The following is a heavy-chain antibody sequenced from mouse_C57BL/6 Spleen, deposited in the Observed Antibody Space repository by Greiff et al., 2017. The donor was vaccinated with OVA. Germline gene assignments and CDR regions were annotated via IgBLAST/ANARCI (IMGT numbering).Heavy chain of an antibody. D-gene: IGHD2-2*01. CDR1: GYTFTSYW. V-gene: IGHV1-50*01. Sequence: VQLQQPGAELVKPGASVKLSCKASGYTFTSYWMQWVKQRPGQGLEWIGEIDPSDSYTNYNQKFKGKATLTVDTSSSTAYMQLSSLTSEDSAVYYCARWLTNYYAMDYWGQGTSVTVSS. J-gene: IGHJ4*01. CDR2: IDPSDSYT. CDR3: ARWLTNYYAMDY.